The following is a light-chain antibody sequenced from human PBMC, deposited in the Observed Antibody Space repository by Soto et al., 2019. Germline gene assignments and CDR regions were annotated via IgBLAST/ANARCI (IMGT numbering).Light chain of an antibody. V-gene: IGKV1-5*01. CDR2: DAS. Sequence: ENKMTQSPSTLSASIRERITINCRASQSMNDWLAWYQQKPGKAPKVLIYDASSLQSGVPSRFSGSGSGTEFILTIDSLQPDDVATYYCLRYNAFSQTFGQGTKVDIK. CDR1: QSMNDW. J-gene: IGKJ1*01. CDR3: LRYNAFSQT.